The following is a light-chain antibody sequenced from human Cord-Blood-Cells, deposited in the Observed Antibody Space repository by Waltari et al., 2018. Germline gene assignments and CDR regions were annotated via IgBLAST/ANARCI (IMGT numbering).Light chain of an antibody. J-gene: IGKJ2*02. Sequence: DIVMTQSPDSLTVSLGERATINCQSSQSVLYSSNNKNYLTWYQQKPGQPPKLLIYWASTRESGVPYRFSGSGSGTDFTLTISSLQAEDVAVYYCQQYYSTPCTFGQGTKLEIK. CDR2: WAS. CDR1: QSVLYSSNNKNY. V-gene: IGKV4-1*01. CDR3: QQYYSTPCT.